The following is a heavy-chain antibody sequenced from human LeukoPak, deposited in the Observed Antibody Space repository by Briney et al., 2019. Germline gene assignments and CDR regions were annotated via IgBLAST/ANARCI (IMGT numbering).Heavy chain of an antibody. CDR2: IWYDGSNK. Sequence: SGGSLRLSCAASGFTFSSYGMHWVRQAPGKGLEWVAVIWYDGSNKYYADSVKGRSTISRDNSKNTLYLQMNSLRAEDTAVYYCARGSSVLSGAFVWGQGTMVTVSS. CDR1: GFTFSSYG. V-gene: IGHV3-33*01. D-gene: IGHD3-10*01. J-gene: IGHJ3*01. CDR3: ARGSSVLSGAFV.